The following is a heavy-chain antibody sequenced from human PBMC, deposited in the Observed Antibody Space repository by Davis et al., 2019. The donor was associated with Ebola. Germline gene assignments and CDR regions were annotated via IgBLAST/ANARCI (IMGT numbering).Heavy chain of an antibody. CDR2: INHSGST. CDR3: ARDDSGWYKGSAFDI. V-gene: IGHV4-34*01. J-gene: IGHJ3*02. Sequence: SETLSLTCAVYAGSFSGYYWSCIRQPPGKGLEWIGEINHSGSTNYNPSLKSRVTISVDTSKNQFSLKLSFVTAADTAVYYCARDDSGWYKGSAFDIWGQGTMVSVSS. CDR1: AGSFSGYY. D-gene: IGHD6-19*01.